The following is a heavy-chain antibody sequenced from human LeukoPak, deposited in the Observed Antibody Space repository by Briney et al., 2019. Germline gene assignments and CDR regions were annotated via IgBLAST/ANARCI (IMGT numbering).Heavy chain of an antibody. J-gene: IGHJ4*02. D-gene: IGHD6-19*01. CDR2: INPSGGAT. Sequence: PSASVKVSCKASGYTFTSHYIHWVRQAPGQGLEWMGIINPSGGATGYSQKFQGRVTMTRDTSTSTVYMELTSLRSEDTAVYYCAREGWNYFDFWGQGTLVTVSS. CDR3: AREGWNYFDF. V-gene: IGHV1-46*01. CDR1: GYTFTSHY.